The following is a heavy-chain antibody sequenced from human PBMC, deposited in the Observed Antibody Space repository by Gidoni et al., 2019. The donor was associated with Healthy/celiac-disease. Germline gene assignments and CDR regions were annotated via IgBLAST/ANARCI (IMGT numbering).Heavy chain of an antibody. CDR1: GFTFSSYS. CDR3: ARDSSGLDDY. V-gene: IGHV3-21*01. J-gene: IGHJ4*02. CDR2: ISSSSSYI. Sequence: EVQLVESGGGLVKPGGSLRLSCAASGFTFSSYSMNWVRQAPGKGLEGVSSISSSSSYIYYADSVKGRFTISRDNAKNSLYLQMNSLRAEDTAVYYCARDSSGLDDYWGQGTLVTVSS. D-gene: IGHD6-19*01.